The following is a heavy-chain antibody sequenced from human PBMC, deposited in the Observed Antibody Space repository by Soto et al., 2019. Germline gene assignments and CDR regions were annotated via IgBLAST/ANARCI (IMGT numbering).Heavy chain of an antibody. V-gene: IGHV4-59*08. D-gene: IGHD2-2*01. CDR2: IYYSGST. CDR1: GGSISSYY. CDR3: ARGTVPAARNAFDI. Sequence: SETLSLTCTVSGGSISSYYWSWIRQPPGKGLEWIGYIYYSGSTNYNPSLKSRVTISVDTSKNQFSLKLSSVTAAETAVYYCARGTVPAARNAFDIWGQGKMVTVSS. J-gene: IGHJ3*02.